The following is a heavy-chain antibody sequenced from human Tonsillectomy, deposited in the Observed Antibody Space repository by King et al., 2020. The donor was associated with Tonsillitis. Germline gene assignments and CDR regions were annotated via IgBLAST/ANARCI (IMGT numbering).Heavy chain of an antibody. Sequence: LQLQESGPGLEKPSETLSLTCTVSGDSISSGSFYWGWIRQPPGKGLEWIGSIYYSGTTSYNASLKSRVTISVDTSNNQFSLKLSSVTAADTALYYCARHYCDFWSGYHKNRNWFDPWGQGTLVSVSS. CDR3: ARHYCDFWSGYHKNRNWFDP. CDR2: IYYSGTT. V-gene: IGHV4-39*01. D-gene: IGHD3-3*01. CDR1: GDSISSGSFY. J-gene: IGHJ5*02.